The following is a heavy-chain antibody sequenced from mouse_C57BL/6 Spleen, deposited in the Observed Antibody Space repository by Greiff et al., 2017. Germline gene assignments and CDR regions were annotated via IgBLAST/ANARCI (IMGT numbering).Heavy chain of an antibody. CDR2: IDPSDSET. D-gene: IGHD2-1*01. J-gene: IGHJ2*01. Sequence: VQLQQPGAELVRPGSSVKLSCKASGYTFTSYWMHWVKQRPIQGLEWIGNIDPSDSETHYNQKFKDKATLTVDKSSSTAYMQLSSLTSEDSAVYYCARRGPYGNYLDYWGQGTTLTVSS. CDR3: ARRGPYGNYLDY. V-gene: IGHV1-52*01. CDR1: GYTFTSYW.